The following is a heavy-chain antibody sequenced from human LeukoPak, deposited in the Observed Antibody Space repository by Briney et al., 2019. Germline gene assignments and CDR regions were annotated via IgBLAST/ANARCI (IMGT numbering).Heavy chain of an antibody. CDR1: GFTFSTYW. Sequence: GGSLRLSCAASGFTFSTYWMHWVRHAPGKGLVWVSRINGDGGSRNYADSVKGRFTISRDNAKNTLYLQMSSLRVEDTAVYYCASASSHRTAAGGDYWGQGTLVAVST. CDR3: ASASSHRTAAGGDY. D-gene: IGHD6-13*01. V-gene: IGHV3-74*01. J-gene: IGHJ4*02. CDR2: INGDGGSR.